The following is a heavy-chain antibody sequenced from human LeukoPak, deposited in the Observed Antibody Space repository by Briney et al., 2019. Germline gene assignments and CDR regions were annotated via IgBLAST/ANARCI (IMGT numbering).Heavy chain of an antibody. V-gene: IGHV3-30*02. J-gene: IGHJ4*02. CDR1: GFTFSSYG. Sequence: GGSLRLSCAASGFTFSSYGMHWVRQAPGKGLEWVAFIRYDGSNKYYADSVKGRFTISRDNSKNTLYLQMNSLRAEDTAVYYCAKDHFDVVVTAITKEYYFDYWGQGTLATVSS. D-gene: IGHD2-21*02. CDR2: IRYDGSNK. CDR3: AKDHFDVVVTAITKEYYFDY.